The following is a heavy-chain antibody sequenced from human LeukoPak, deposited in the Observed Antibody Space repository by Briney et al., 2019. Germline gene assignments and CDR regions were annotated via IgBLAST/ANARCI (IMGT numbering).Heavy chain of an antibody. V-gene: IGHV3-30*18. CDR1: GFTVSSNF. D-gene: IGHD1-26*01. CDR2: ISYEGSNK. Sequence: GGSLRLSCAASGFTVSSNFMSWVRPAPGKGLEWVAVISYEGSNKYYADSVKGRFTISRDNSKNTLYLQMNSLRAEDTAVYYCAKDPGSGSAHGYYWGQGTLVTVSS. CDR3: AKDPGSGSAHGYY. J-gene: IGHJ4*02.